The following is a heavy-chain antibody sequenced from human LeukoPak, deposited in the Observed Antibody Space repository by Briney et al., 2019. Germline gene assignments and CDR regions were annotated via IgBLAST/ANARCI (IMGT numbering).Heavy chain of an antibody. V-gene: IGHV1-46*01. CDR2: VNPSGGGT. J-gene: IGHJ5*02. CDR1: GYTFANYF. Sequence: ASVKVSRKASGYTFANYFMHWVRQGPGQGLEWMGIVNPSGGGTGYAQTSQSRDTTTTDMSTITVYIVRRSLVSEGTAGYYYVRGYCVGDCNSNWFGPWGQGTLVT. CDR3: VRGYCVGDCNSNWFGP. D-gene: IGHD2-21*02.